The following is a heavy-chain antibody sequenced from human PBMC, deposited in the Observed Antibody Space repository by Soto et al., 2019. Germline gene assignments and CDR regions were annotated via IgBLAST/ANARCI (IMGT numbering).Heavy chain of an antibody. D-gene: IGHD3-22*01. V-gene: IGHV3-11*01. J-gene: IGHJ4*02. Sequence: QVQLVESGGGLVKPGGSLRLSCAASGFTFSDYYMSWIRQAPGKGLEWGSYLSSSGSTIYYADYVKGRFTIARDNAKKSRYLQINSLRAEDTAVYYCARWGYLRIVVVIGDYWGQGTLVTVSS. CDR3: ARWGYLRIVVVIGDY. CDR2: LSSSGSTI. CDR1: GFTFSDYY.